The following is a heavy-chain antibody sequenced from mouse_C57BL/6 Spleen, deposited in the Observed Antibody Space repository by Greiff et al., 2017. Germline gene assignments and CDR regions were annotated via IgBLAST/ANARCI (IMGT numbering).Heavy chain of an antibody. CDR1: GYTFTSYW. D-gene: IGHD2-2*01. V-gene: IGHV1-69*01. J-gene: IGHJ3*01. Sequence: QVQLQQPGAELVMPGASVKLSCKASGYTFTSYWMHWVKQRPGQGLEWIGEIDPSDSYTNYNQKFKGKSTLTVDKSSSTAYMQLSSLTSEDSAVYDCARGERGYDEWFAYWGQGTLVTVSA. CDR2: IDPSDSYT. CDR3: ARGERGYDEWFAY.